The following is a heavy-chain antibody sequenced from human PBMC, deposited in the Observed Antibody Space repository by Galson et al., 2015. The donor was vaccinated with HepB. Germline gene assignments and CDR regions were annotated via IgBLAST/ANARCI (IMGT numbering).Heavy chain of an antibody. CDR1: GFTFSNAW. V-gene: IGHV3-15*01. J-gene: IGHJ5*02. CDR2: IKSKTDGGTT. Sequence: SLRLSCAASGFTFSNAWMSWVRQAPGKGLEWVGRIKSKTDGGTTDYAAPVKGRFTISRDDSKNTLYLQMNSLKTEDTAVYYCTTDRGHFWSGYSHIVWMFDPWGQGTLVTVSS. D-gene: IGHD3-3*02. CDR3: TTDRGHFWSGYSHIVWMFDP.